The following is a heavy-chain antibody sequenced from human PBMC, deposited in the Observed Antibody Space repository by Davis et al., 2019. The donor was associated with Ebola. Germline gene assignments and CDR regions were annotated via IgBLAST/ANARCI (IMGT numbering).Heavy chain of an antibody. V-gene: IGHV3-23*01. CDR2: IGGDSYGT. CDR3: AKDVRGFNRPSDF. J-gene: IGHJ4*02. D-gene: IGHD6-25*01. Sequence: GESLKISCITPGFIFNNYAMNWVRQAPGKGLEWVSSIGGDSYGTAYADSVKGRFTISRDSFKNTLFLQMNNLTADDTAVYFCAKDVRGFNRPSDFWGQGALVTVSS. CDR1: GFIFNNYA.